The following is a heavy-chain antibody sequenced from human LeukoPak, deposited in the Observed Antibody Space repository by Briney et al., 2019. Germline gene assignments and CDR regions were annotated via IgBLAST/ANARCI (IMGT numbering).Heavy chain of an antibody. Sequence: PGGSLRLSCAASGFTFSSYAMSWVRQAPGKGLEWVSAISGSGGSTYYADSVKGRFTISRDNSKNTLYLQMNSLRAEDTAVYYCAKSPSVYYYYGMGVWGKGTTVTVSS. V-gene: IGHV3-23*01. CDR2: ISGSGGST. CDR1: GFTFSSYA. CDR3: AKSPSVYYYYGMGV. J-gene: IGHJ6*04.